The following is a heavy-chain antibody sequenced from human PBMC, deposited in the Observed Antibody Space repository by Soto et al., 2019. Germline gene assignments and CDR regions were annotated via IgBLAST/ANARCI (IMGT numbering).Heavy chain of an antibody. Sequence: SETLSLTCAVYGGSFSGYYWSWIRQPPGKGLERIGEINHSGSTNYNPSLKSRVTISVDTSKNQFSLKLSSVTAADTAVYYCARGVRYDFWSGYYTDYYYYYMDVWGKGTTVTVSS. CDR2: INHSGST. CDR3: ARGVRYDFWSGYYTDYYYYYMDV. V-gene: IGHV4-34*01. D-gene: IGHD3-3*01. J-gene: IGHJ6*03. CDR1: GGSFSGYY.